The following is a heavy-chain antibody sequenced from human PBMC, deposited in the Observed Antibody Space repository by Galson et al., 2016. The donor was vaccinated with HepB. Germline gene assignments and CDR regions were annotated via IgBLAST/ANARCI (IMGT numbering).Heavy chain of an antibody. J-gene: IGHJ5*02. V-gene: IGHV1-18*01. CDR3: VRGTAGYCSGSRCSKWLDP. CDR1: GFTFGTFG. D-gene: IGHD2-15*01. Sequence: QSGAEVKKPGASVKVSCKASGFTFGTFGVSWVRQAPGQGLEWLGGISAYSGNTNYAQRVQGRVTMTTDTSTATAYMELRSLRSADTAVYYCVRGTAGYCSGSRCSKWLDPWGQGTLVTVSS. CDR2: ISAYSGNT.